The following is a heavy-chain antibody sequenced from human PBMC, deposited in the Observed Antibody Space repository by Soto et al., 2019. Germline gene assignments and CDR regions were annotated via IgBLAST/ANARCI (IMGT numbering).Heavy chain of an antibody. CDR2: IRSKAYGGTT. D-gene: IGHD2-15*01. CDR3: TRDLGYCSGGSCYERYYFDY. Sequence: GGSLRLSCTASGFTFGDYAMSWFRQAPGKGLEWVGFIRSKAYGGTTEYAASVKGRFTISRDDSKSIAYLQMNSLKTEDTAVYYCTRDLGYCSGGSCYERYYFDYWGQGTLVTVSS. V-gene: IGHV3-49*03. J-gene: IGHJ4*02. CDR1: GFTFGDYA.